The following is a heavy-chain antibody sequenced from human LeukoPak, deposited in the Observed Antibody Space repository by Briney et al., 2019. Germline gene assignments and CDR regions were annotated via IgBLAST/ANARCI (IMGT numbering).Heavy chain of an antibody. D-gene: IGHD5-18*01. J-gene: IGHJ4*02. CDR1: GGSISSSSYY. CDR3: ARVWGGAAMVFDY. Sequence: HSETLSLTCTVSGGSISSSSYYWGWIRQPPGKGLEWIGSIYYSGSTYYNPSLKSRVTISVDKSKNQFSLKLSSVTAADTAVYYCARVWGGAAMVFDYWGQGTLVTVSS. V-gene: IGHV4-39*07. CDR2: IYYSGST.